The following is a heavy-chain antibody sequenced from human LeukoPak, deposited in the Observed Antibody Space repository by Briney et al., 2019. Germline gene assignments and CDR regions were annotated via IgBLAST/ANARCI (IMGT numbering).Heavy chain of an antibody. J-gene: IGHJ4*02. CDR3: ARGLCSSTSCPVDY. Sequence: GASVKVSCKASGYTFTGYYMHWVRQAPGQGLEWMGWINPNSGGTNYAQKFQGRVTMTRDTSISAAYMELSRLRSDDTAVYYCARGLCSSTSCPVDYWGQGTLVTVSS. CDR2: INPNSGGT. D-gene: IGHD2-2*01. CDR1: GYTFTGYY. V-gene: IGHV1-2*02.